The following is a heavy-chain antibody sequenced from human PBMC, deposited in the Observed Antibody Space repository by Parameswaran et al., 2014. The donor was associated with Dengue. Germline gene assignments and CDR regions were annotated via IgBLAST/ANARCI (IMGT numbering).Heavy chain of an antibody. D-gene: IGHD1-14*01. Sequence: RQPPGKGLEWVSVIYSGGSTYYADSVKGRFTISRDNSKNTLYLQMNSLRAEDTAVYYCARYRKGGMDVWGQGTTVTVSS. J-gene: IGHJ6*02. CDR3: ARYRKGGMDV. CDR2: IYSGGST. V-gene: IGHV3-53*01.